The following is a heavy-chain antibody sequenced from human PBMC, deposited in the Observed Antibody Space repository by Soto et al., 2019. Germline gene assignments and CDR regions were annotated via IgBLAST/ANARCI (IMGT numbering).Heavy chain of an antibody. J-gene: IGHJ4*02. CDR1: GFTFSSYW. CDR3: ARGSVDYYDSSGPQDY. CDR2: IKQDGSEK. Sequence: GGSLRLSCAASGFTFSSYWMSWVRQAPGKGLEWVANIKQDGSEKYYVDSVKGRFTISRDNAKNSLCLQMNSLRAEDTAVYYCARGSVDYYDSSGPQDYWGQGTLVTVSS. V-gene: IGHV3-7*03. D-gene: IGHD3-22*01.